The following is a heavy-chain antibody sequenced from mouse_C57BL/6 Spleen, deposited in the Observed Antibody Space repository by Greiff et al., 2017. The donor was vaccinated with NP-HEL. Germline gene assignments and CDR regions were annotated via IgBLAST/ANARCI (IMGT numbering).Heavy chain of an antibody. D-gene: IGHD1-1*01. CDR2: IYPGSGST. CDR1: GYTFTSYW. V-gene: IGHV1-55*01. CDR3: AIDYYGSKGYFDY. Sequence: VQLQQPGAELVKPGASVKMSCKASGYTFTSYWTTWVKQRPGPGLEWIGDIYPGSGSTNYNEKFKSKATLTVYTSSSTAYMQLSSLTSEDSAVYYCAIDYYGSKGYFDYWGQGTTLTVSS. J-gene: IGHJ2*01.